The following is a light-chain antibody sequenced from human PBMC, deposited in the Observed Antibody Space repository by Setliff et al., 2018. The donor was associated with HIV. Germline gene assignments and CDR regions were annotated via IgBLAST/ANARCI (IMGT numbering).Light chain of an antibody. CDR1: SSNIGNNY. CDR3: ASWDSSLSVIM. CDR2: DNT. J-gene: IGLJ3*02. Sequence: SVLTQPPSVSAAPGQRVTISCSGSSSNIGNNYVSWYQQKLPGAAPKLLIYDNTERPSGIPDRFSGSKSGTSASLGITGLQTGDEADYYCASWDSSLSVIMFGGGTK. V-gene: IGLV1-51*01.